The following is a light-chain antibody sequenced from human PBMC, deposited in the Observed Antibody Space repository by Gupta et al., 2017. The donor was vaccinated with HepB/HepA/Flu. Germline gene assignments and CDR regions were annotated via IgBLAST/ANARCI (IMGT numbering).Light chain of an antibody. CDR3: QSADITASQQV. Sequence: SYELTQPPSVPVSPGQTARITCSGEALPKQYGYWYQQKPGQAPMLVIYKDSERPSGIPERFAGSSAGTTVILTTSEVRAEDEAYYCGQSADITASQQVFGGGTRLSVL. CDR2: KDS. CDR1: ALPKQY. V-gene: IGLV3-25*03. J-gene: IGLJ2*01.